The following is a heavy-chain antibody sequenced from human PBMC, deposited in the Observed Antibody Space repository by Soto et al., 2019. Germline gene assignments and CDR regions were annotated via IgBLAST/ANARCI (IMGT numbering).Heavy chain of an antibody. D-gene: IGHD6-19*01. CDR1: GFTFSSYA. Sequence: QVQLVESGGGVVQPGRSLRLSCAASGFTFSSYAMHWVRQAPGKGLEWVAVISYDGSNKYYADSVKGRFTISRDNSKNTLYLRMNSLRAEDTAVYYCARALPREDSSGWYGDAFDIWGQGTMVTVSS. J-gene: IGHJ3*02. CDR3: ARALPREDSSGWYGDAFDI. CDR2: ISYDGSNK. V-gene: IGHV3-30-3*01.